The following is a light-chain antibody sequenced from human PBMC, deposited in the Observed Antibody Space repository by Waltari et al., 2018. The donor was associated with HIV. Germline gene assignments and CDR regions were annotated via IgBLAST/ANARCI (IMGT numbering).Light chain of an antibody. CDR1: QSVLLSSQNKNY. V-gene: IGKV4-1*01. CDR3: QQYFISPPT. Sequence: DIVMTQSPDSLAVSLGERATINCKSSQSVLLSSQNKNYLAWYQQKPGQPPKLLISWASARESGVPDRFSGGGSGTDFTLTISSLQAEDVAVYFCQQYFISPPTFGRGTKLEI. CDR2: WAS. J-gene: IGKJ2*01.